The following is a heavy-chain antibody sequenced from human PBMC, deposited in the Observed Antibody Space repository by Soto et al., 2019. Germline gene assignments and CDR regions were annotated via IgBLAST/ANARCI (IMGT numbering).Heavy chain of an antibody. CDR3: ARDRGYDFWSGPDYGMDV. CDR1: GFTVSSNY. CDR2: IYSGGST. J-gene: IGHJ6*02. V-gene: IGHV3-53*01. Sequence: GGSLRLSCAASGFTVSSNYMSWVRQAPGKGLEWVSVIYSGGSTYYADSVKGRFTISRDNSKNTLYLQMNSLRAEDTAVYYCARDRGYDFWSGPDYGMDVWGQGATVTVSS. D-gene: IGHD3-3*01.